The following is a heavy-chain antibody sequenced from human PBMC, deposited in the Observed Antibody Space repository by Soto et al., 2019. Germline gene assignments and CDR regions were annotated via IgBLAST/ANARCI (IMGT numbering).Heavy chain of an antibody. Sequence: QVQLVQSGAEVTRPGASVKVSCKASGYSFIRHYIHWVRQAPGQGLEWMGFINPSGGSATLAQKFQGRVTMTRDTSTSTVYMELTILRSEDAAVYYCARDYLSSKLSLSYFDFWGQGTLVTVSS. V-gene: IGHV1-46*01. CDR1: GYSFIRHY. D-gene: IGHD2-2*01. CDR2: INPSGGSA. CDR3: ARDYLSSKLSLSYFDF. J-gene: IGHJ4*02.